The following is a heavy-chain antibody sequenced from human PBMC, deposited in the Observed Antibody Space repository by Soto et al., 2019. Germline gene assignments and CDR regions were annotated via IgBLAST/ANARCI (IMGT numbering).Heavy chain of an antibody. V-gene: IGHV5-51*01. Sequence: ESLKISCKGFGYTFTSYWIGWVRQMPGKGLEWMGIIYPGDSDTRYSPSFQGQVTLSADKSISTAYLQWSSLRASDTAIYYCARHISDCGGDCPFDYWGQGALVTVSS. CDR2: IYPGDSDT. CDR1: GYTFTSYW. CDR3: ARHISDCGGDCPFDY. J-gene: IGHJ4*02. D-gene: IGHD2-21*02.